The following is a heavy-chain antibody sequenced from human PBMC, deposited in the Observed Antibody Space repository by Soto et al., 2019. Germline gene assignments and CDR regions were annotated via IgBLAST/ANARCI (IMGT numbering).Heavy chain of an antibody. CDR1: GLTFKKAW. J-gene: IGHJ6*02. CDR2: IKNKIDGETI. V-gene: IGHV3-15*05. Sequence: GSLRLACVASGLTFKKAWMSWVRQAPGKGLEWLGRIKNKIDGETIDYAAPVRGRFILSRDDSKNTLYLEMNILKTEDSGVYYCTTDDVDYYGMDVWGQGTTVTVSS. CDR3: TTDDVDYYGMDV.